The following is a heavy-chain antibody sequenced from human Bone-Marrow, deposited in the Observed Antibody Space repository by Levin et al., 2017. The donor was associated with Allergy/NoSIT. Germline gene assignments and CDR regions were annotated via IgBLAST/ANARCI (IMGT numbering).Heavy chain of an antibody. CDR2: ITSRSTYI. CDR3: VASTPSDF. CDR1: GFNFSTHS. V-gene: IGHV3-21*01. D-gene: IGHD3-3*01. Sequence: GESLKISCEGSGFNFSTHSMNWVRQTPEKGLEWVSSITSRSTYIHYADSVRGRFTISRDNAKNSLYLQMNRLRVDDTGLYYCVASTPSDFWGQGTQVTVSS. J-gene: IGHJ4*02.